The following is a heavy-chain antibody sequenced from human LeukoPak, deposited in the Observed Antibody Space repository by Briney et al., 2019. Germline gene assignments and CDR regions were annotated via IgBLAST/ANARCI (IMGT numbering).Heavy chain of an antibody. CDR3: ARLPSDLGYFDY. D-gene: IGHD3-3*01. CDR2: IYYSGST. Sequence: NSSETLSLTCTVSGGSISSYYWSWIRQSPGKGLEWIGYIYYSGSTKYNPSLKSRVIISVDTSKKQFSLKLSSVTAADTAVYYCARLPSDLGYFDYWGQGTLVTVSS. V-gene: IGHV4-59*08. CDR1: GGSISSYY. J-gene: IGHJ4*02.